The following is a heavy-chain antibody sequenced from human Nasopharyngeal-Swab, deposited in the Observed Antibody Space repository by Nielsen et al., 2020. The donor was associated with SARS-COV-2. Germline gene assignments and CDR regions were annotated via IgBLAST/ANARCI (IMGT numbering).Heavy chain of an antibody. V-gene: IGHV3-23*01. CDR1: GFTFSSYA. Sequence: GESLKISCAASGFTFSSYAMSWVRQAPGKGLEWVSAISGSGGSTYYADSVKGRFTISRDNSKNTLYLQMHSLKAEDTAFYYCIRDLAGAYGSWGQGTLVTVSS. CDR2: ISGSGGST. J-gene: IGHJ5*02. D-gene: IGHD4-17*01. CDR3: IRDLAGAYGS.